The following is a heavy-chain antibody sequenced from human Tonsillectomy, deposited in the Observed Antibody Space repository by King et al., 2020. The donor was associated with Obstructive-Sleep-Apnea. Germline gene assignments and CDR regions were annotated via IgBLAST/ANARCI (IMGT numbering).Heavy chain of an antibody. V-gene: IGHV4-34*01. Sequence: LQQWGAGLLKLSETLSLSCAVYGGSFSDYYWSWIRQPPGKGLEWIGEINHSGSTNCNPSLKSRFTISVDMSKNQFSLKLTSVTAADRAVYYCARGSVAGDVHWFDPWGQGALVTVSS. CDR3: ARGSVAGDVHWFDP. D-gene: IGHD5-24*01. J-gene: IGHJ5*02. CDR1: GGSFSDYY. CDR2: INHSGST.